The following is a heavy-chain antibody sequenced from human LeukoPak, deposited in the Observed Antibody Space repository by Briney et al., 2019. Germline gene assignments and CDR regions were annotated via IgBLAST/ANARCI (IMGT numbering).Heavy chain of an antibody. V-gene: IGHV1-46*01. CDR3: ARVRDGYNDAYDI. CDR2: INPSGGNT. Sequence: ASVKVSCKTSGYSFTSYNLHWVRQAPGQRLEWMGIINPSGGNTNYAQKFQGRVTMTRDTSTSTVYMELSSLKSEDTAVYYCARVRDGYNDAYDIWGQRDNGHRLF. CDR1: GYSFTSYN. D-gene: IGHD5-24*01. J-gene: IGHJ3*02.